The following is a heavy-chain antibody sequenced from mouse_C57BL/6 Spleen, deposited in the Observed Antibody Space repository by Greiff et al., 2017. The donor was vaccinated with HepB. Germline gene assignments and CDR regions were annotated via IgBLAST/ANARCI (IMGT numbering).Heavy chain of an antibody. Sequence: VQLQQSGPELVKPGASVKISCKASGYTFTDYYMNWVKQSHGKSLEWIGDINPNNGGTSYNQKFKGKATLTVDKSSSTAYMELRSLTSEDSAVYYCARGDYYGRDYYAMDYWGQGTSVTVSS. D-gene: IGHD1-1*01. CDR1: GYTFTDYY. CDR3: ARGDYYGRDYYAMDY. J-gene: IGHJ4*01. CDR2: INPNNGGT. V-gene: IGHV1-26*01.